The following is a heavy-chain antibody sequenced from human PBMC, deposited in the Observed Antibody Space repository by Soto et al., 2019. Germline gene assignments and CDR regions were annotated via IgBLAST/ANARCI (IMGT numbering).Heavy chain of an antibody. D-gene: IGHD4-17*01. CDR1: GFTFSSYA. CDR2: ISYDGSNK. V-gene: IGHV3-30-3*01. Sequence: PGGSLRLSCAASGFTFSSYAMHWVRQAPGKGLEWVAVISYDGSNKYYADSVKGRFTISRDNSKNTLYLQMNSLRAEDTAVYYCADIYGGNSGYWGQGTLVTVSS. CDR3: ADIYGGNSGY. J-gene: IGHJ4*02.